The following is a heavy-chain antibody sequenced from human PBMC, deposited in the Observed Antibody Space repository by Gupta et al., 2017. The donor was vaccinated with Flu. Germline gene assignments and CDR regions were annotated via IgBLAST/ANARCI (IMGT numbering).Heavy chain of an antibody. CDR1: GYTFTDYN. J-gene: IGHJ6*03. CDR3: VTSSSPFV. CDR2: VDPENGET. V-gene: IGHV1-69-2*01. Sequence: ASGYTFTDYNIHWVRQAPGKGLEWMGLVDPENGETIYAEKIQGRVTMTADTSTDTAYMELSSLRSEDTAVYYCVTSSSPFVWGKGTTVTVS.